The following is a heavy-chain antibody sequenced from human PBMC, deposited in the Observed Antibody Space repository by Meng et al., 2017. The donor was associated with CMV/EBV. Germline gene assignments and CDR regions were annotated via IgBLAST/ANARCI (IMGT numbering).Heavy chain of an antibody. J-gene: IGHJ6*02. CDR3: ARDRAHYSSSWSSDYGMDV. V-gene: IGHV1-46*01. CDR2: INPSGDST. CDR1: GYTFTSYY. Sequence: ASVKVSCKASGYTFTSYYMHWVRQAPGQGLEWMGIINPSGDSTSYAQKFQGRVTMTRDTSTSTVYMELSSLRSEDTAVYYCARDRAHYSSSWSSDYGMDVWGQGTTVTVSS. D-gene: IGHD6-13*01.